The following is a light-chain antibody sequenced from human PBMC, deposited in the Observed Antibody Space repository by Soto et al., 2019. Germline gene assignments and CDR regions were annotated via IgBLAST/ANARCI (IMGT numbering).Light chain of an antibody. V-gene: IGLV2-14*01. CDR2: NVS. J-gene: IGLJ1*01. CDR1: NNDVGGYES. Sequence: QSALTQPASVSGSPGQSITLSCTGTNNDVGGYESVSWYQQHAGRAPRLIIYNVSNRPSGVSGRFSGSKFGNTASLTISGLQAEDEADYYCSSYTSSSLYVFGTGTKLTVL. CDR3: SSYTSSSLYV.